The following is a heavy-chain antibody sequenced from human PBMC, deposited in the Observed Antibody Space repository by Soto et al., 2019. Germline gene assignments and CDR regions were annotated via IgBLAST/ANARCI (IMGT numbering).Heavy chain of an antibody. D-gene: IGHD6-13*01. Sequence: SETLSLTCTVSGSPIGDNYLSWFRQPPGKGLEWVGYIYYTGTTTYNPSVKSRVTISLDKSKNQFSLKLSSVTAADTAVYYCARAAGTLNWFDPWGQGTLVTVSS. CDR3: ARAAGTLNWFDP. V-gene: IGHV4-59*12. CDR2: IYYTGTT. J-gene: IGHJ5*02. CDR1: GSPIGDNY.